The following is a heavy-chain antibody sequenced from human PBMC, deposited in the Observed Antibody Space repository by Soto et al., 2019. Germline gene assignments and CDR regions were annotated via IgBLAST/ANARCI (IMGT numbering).Heavy chain of an antibody. CDR2: ISGSGGRT. CDR1: GLSFSTYV. Sequence: GGSLRLSCAASGLSFSTYVMSWVRQAPGKGLEWVSSISGSGGRTDYADSVQGRFTISRDNSRNMLYLEMNSLRAEDTADYYCAKRGTAAQLSYDYWGQGTLVTVSS. V-gene: IGHV3-23*01. J-gene: IGHJ4*02. D-gene: IGHD6-25*01. CDR3: AKRGTAAQLSYDY.